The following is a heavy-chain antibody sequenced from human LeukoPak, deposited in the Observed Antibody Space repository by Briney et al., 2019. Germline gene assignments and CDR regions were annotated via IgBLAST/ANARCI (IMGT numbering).Heavy chain of an antibody. CDR3: ARARQWLVEGDFDY. V-gene: IGHV4-59*01. J-gene: IGHJ4*02. D-gene: IGHD6-19*01. Sequence: PSETLSLTCTVSGGSISSYYWSWIRQPPGKGLEWIGYIYYSGSTNYNPSLKSRVTISVDTSKKQFSLKLSSVTAADTAVYYCARARQWLVEGDFDYWGQGTLVTVSS. CDR2: IYYSGST. CDR1: GGSISSYY.